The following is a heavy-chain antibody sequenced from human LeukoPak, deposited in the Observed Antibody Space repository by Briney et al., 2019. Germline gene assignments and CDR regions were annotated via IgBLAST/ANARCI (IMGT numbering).Heavy chain of an antibody. CDR2: IYYSGST. Sequence: PSETLSLTCTVSSGSISRYYWSWIRQPPGKGLEWIGYIYYSGSTNYNPSLKSRVTISVDTSKNQFSLKLSSVTAADTALYYCARQQYYYDNSGSWFYYYGMDVWGPGTTVTVSS. CDR1: SGSISRYY. D-gene: IGHD3-22*01. CDR3: ARQQYYYDNSGSWFYYYGMDV. J-gene: IGHJ6*02. V-gene: IGHV4-59*08.